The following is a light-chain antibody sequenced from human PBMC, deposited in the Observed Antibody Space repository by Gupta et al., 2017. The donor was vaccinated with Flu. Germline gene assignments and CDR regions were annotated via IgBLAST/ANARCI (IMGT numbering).Light chain of an antibody. V-gene: IGKV3D-15*01. J-gene: IGKJ4*01. Sequence: PSSLSVSPGERATVSCRASQSVSSYLAWYQQKSGQAPRLLIYDASPRATGIPARFSGSGSGTDFTLTISSLEPEDFAVYYCQQYNNSPRTFGRGTKVDIK. CDR1: QSVSSY. CDR2: DAS. CDR3: QQYNNSPRT.